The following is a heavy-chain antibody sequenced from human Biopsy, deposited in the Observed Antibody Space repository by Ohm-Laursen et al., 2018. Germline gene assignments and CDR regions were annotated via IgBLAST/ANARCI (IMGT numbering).Heavy chain of an antibody. CDR1: GSTFSNAW. CDR2: IKSKTDGGTT. V-gene: IGHV3-15*01. D-gene: IGHD6-13*01. Sequence: SLRLSCSAFGSTFSNAWMNWVRQAPGKGLEWVGRIKSKTDGGTTDYAAPVKDRFTISRDDSKNTLYLQMNSLKTEDTAVYYCTTDTSSWYNYFDYWGQGTLVTVSS. J-gene: IGHJ4*02. CDR3: TTDTSSWYNYFDY.